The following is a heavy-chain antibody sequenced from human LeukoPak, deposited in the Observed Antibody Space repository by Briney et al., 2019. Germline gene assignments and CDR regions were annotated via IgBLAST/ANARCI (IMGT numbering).Heavy chain of an antibody. CDR1: GGTFSSYA. D-gene: IGHD7-27*01. CDR2: IIPIFGTA. Sequence: SVKVSCKASGGTFSSYAISWVRQAPGQGLEWMGGIIPIFGTANYAQKFQGRVTITTDESTSTAYMELSSLRSEDTAVYYCARVNWGPYYFDYWGQGTLVTVSS. J-gene: IGHJ4*02. CDR3: ARVNWGPYYFDY. V-gene: IGHV1-69*05.